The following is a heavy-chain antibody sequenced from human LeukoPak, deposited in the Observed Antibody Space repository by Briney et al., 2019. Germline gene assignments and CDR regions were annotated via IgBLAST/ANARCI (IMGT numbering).Heavy chain of an antibody. CDR1: GGTFSSYA. J-gene: IGHJ4*02. Sequence: SVKVSCKASGGTFSSYAISWVRQAPGQGLEWMGGIIPIFGTANYAQKFQGRVTITTDESTSTAYMELSSLRSEDTAVYYCARGGTLRGYYFDYWGQGTLVTVSS. D-gene: IGHD1-1*01. V-gene: IGHV1-69*05. CDR2: IIPIFGTA. CDR3: ARGGTLRGYYFDY.